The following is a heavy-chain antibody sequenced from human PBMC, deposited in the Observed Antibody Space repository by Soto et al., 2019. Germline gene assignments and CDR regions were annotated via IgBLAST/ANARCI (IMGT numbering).Heavy chain of an antibody. CDR2: IYWDDDE. CDR3: AHGCVFFERDWVDH. J-gene: IGHJ5*02. Sequence: QITLKESGPTLVQPTQTLTLTCTFSGFSLTTRGMSVGWIRQPPGKALEWLALIYWDDDERYSPSLKSRLTITNDTSKNRVVLTLTTVDPVDTATYYSAHGCVFFERDWVDHGGQRIPVNVSS. V-gene: IGHV2-5*02. CDR1: GFSLTTRGMS. D-gene: IGHD3-3*01.